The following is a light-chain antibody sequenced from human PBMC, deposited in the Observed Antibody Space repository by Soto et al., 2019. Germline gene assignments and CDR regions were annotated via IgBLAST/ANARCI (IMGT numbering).Light chain of an antibody. CDR1: QSVSSY. J-gene: IGKJ1*01. V-gene: IGKV3-11*01. CDR2: YAS. CDR3: QQHSTWPWT. Sequence: EIVLTQSPATLSLSPGERTTLSCRASQSVSSYFAWYQKSPGQAPRLLIYYASNRATGIPARFSGSGSGTDFTLTISSLEPEDFAVYYCQQHSTWPWTFGQGTKVEIK.